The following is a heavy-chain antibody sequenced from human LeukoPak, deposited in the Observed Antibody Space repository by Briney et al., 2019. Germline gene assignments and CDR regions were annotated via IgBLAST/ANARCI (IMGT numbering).Heavy chain of an antibody. CDR2: IYSTGST. CDR3: ARGIADPYSFDS. V-gene: IGHV4-4*07. D-gene: IGHD6-13*01. J-gene: IGHJ4*02. CDR1: GGSINFYY. Sequence: SETLSLTCTVSGGSINFYYWSWIRQPAGKGLEWIGRIYSTGSTNYSPSLKSRVTMSVDKSKNQFSLNLSSVTAADTAVYYCARGIADPYSFDSWGQGTLVTVSS.